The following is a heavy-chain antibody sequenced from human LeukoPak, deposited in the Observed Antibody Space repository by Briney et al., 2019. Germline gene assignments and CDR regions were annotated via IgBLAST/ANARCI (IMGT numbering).Heavy chain of an antibody. CDR1: GYAFSSYD. J-gene: IGHJ6*03. D-gene: IGHD2-8*01. Sequence: SVKVSCKTSGYAFSSYDINWVRQAPGQGLEWMCWINPNTGHTGSAEQFQGRVTMTRNTSISTAYMELSSLKSEDTATYYCARGRTDCNNGVCYSNYYYMDVRGKGTTVTVSS. V-gene: IGHV1-8*01. CDR3: ARGRTDCNNGVCYSNYYYMDV. CDR2: INPNTGHT.